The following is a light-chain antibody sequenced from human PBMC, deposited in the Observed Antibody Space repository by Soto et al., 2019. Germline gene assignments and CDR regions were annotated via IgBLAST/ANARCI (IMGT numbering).Light chain of an antibody. J-gene: IGKJ1*01. Sequence: IQMTQSPSTLSASVGDRVTITCRASQSISSWLAWYQQKPGKAPKLLIYKASSLESGVPSRFSGSGSGTEFTLTISSLQPDDFATYYRQQYNSYSPTFGQGTKVDIK. CDR2: KAS. CDR3: QQYNSYSPT. V-gene: IGKV1-5*03. CDR1: QSISSW.